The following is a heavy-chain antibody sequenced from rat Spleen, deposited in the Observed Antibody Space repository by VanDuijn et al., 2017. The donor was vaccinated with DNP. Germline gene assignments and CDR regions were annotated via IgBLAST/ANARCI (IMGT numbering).Heavy chain of an antibody. V-gene: IGHV5-29*01. J-gene: IGHJ2*01. CDR3: ARAYYSAPYYFDY. CDR1: GFTFSDYY. D-gene: IGHD1-1*01. CDR2: ISYDGSST. Sequence: EVQLVESDGGLVQPGRSLKLSCAASGFTFSDYYMAWVRQAPTKGLEWVATISYDGSSTYYRDSVKGRFTISRDNAKSTLYLQMDSLRSEDTATYYCARAYYSAPYYFDYWGQGVMVTVSS.